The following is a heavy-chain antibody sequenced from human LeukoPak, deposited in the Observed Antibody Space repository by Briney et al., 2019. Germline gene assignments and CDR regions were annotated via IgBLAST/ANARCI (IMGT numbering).Heavy chain of an antibody. CDR1: GGSFSSYY. D-gene: IGHD5-12*01. CDR2: INHSGST. J-gene: IGHJ6*03. V-gene: IGHV4-34*01. Sequence: SETLSLTCAVYGGSFSSYYWSWIRQPPGKGLEWIGEINHSGSTNYNPSLKSRVTISVDTSKNQFSLKLSSVTAADTAVYYCARNIVATILTGYYYYMDVWGKGTTVTVSS. CDR3: ARNIVATILTGYYYYMDV.